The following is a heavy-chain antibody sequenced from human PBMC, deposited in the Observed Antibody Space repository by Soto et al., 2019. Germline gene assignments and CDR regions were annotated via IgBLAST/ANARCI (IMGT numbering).Heavy chain of an antibody. D-gene: IGHD2-15*01. Sequence: QVQLVESGGGVVQPGRSLRLSCAASGFTFSSYAMHWVRQAPGKGLEWVAVISYDGSNKYYADSVKGRFTISRDNXQXTXXLQMNRLRAEDRAVYYCAREGVVVVAATYYCGMDVWGQGTTVTVSS. CDR3: AREGVVVVAATYYCGMDV. CDR2: ISYDGSNK. J-gene: IGHJ6*02. CDR1: GFTFSSYA. V-gene: IGHV3-30-3*01.